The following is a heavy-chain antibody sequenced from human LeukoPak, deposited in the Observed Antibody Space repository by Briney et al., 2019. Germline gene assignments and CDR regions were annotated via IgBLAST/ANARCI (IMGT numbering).Heavy chain of an antibody. Sequence: ASVKVSCKASGYTFTSYDINWVRQATGQGLEWMGWMNPNSGNTGYAQKFQGRVTITRNTSISTAYMELSSLRSEDTAVYYYARGRCSGGSCYERRLFDYWGQGTLVTVSS. CDR3: ARGRCSGGSCYERRLFDY. CDR1: GYTFTSYD. V-gene: IGHV1-8*03. CDR2: MNPNSGNT. D-gene: IGHD2-15*01. J-gene: IGHJ4*02.